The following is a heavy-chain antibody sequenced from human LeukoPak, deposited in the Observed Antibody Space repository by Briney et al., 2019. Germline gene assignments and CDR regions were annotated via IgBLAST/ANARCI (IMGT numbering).Heavy chain of an antibody. CDR1: GGSFSGYY. V-gene: IGHV4-34*01. CDR3: ARGRVGDDYGDLDY. CDR2: INHSGST. J-gene: IGHJ4*02. Sequence: SETLSLTCAVYGGSFSGYYWSWIRQPPGKGLEWIGEINHSGSTNYNPSLKSRVTISVDTSKNQFSLKLSSVTAADTAVYYCARGRVGDDYGDLDYWGQGTLVTVSS. D-gene: IGHD4-17*01.